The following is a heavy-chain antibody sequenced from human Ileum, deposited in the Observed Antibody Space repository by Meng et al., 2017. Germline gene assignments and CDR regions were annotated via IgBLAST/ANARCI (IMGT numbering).Heavy chain of an antibody. CDR3: ARGGPWFDP. J-gene: IGHJ5*02. CDR1: GGSFSGYY. Sequence: QVKLKQWGAGLLKPSGTPSLTCAVYGGSFSGYYWSWIRQPPGKGLEWIGEINHSGSTNYNPSLKSRVTISVDTSKNQFSLKLSSVTAADTAVYYCARGGPWFDPWGQGTLVTVSS. CDR2: INHSGST. V-gene: IGHV4-34*01.